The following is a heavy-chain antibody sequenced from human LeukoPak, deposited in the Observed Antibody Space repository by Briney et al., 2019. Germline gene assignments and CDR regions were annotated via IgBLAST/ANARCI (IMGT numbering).Heavy chain of an antibody. CDR3: AKDGLYDGSGYYYHTLDY. V-gene: IGHV3-23*01. CDR1: GFTFSSYG. J-gene: IGHJ4*02. D-gene: IGHD3-22*01. Sequence: GGSLRLSCAASGFTFSSYGMSWVRQAPRKGLEWVSAFSGSGGSTYYADSMKGRFTISRDNSKNTLYLQMNSLRAEDTAVYYCAKDGLYDGSGYYYHTLDYWGQGTLVTVSS. CDR2: FSGSGGST.